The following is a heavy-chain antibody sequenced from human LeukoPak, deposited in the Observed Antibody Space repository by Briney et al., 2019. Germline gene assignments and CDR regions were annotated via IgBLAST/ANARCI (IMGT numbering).Heavy chain of an antibody. CDR1: GGSFSGYY. Sequence: SETLSLTRAVYGGSFSGYYWSWIRQPPGKGLEWIGEINHSGSTNYNPSLNSRVTISVDTSKNQFSLKLSSVTAADTAVYYCARLGWWDSWGQGTLVTVSS. D-gene: IGHD2-15*01. J-gene: IGHJ4*02. CDR3: ARLGWWDS. CDR2: INHSGST. V-gene: IGHV4-34*01.